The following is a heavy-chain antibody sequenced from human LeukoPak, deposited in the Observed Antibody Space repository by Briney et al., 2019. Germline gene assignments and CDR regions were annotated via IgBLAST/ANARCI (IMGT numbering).Heavy chain of an antibody. D-gene: IGHD3-3*02. J-gene: IGHJ4*02. V-gene: IGHV4-59*11. CDR3: ARGSIYDFAS. CDR2: VYYTVGP. CDR1: GGSINSHS. Sequence: SETLSLTCTVSGGSINSHSGHWIRQPPGTRLEWIGYVYYTVGPNYKSSLESRVTISVATSKTQFSLRLTSVTAADTALYYCARGSIYDFASWGQGTLVSVSS.